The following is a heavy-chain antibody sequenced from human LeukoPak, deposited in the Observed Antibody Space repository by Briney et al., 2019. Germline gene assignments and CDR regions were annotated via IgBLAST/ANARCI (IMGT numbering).Heavy chain of an antibody. D-gene: IGHD6-19*01. CDR2: IWYDGSNK. J-gene: IGHJ4*02. CDR3: AKDEGIAVAGLLDY. Sequence: GGSLRLSCAASGFTFSSYGMHWVRQAPGKGLEWVAVIWYDGSNKYYADSVKGRFTISRDNSKNTLYLQMNSLRAEDTAVYYCAKDEGIAVAGLLDYWGQGTLVTVSS. CDR1: GFTFSSYG. V-gene: IGHV3-30*02.